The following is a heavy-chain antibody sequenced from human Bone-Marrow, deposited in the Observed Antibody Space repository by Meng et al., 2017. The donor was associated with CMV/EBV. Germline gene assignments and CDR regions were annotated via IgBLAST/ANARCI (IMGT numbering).Heavy chain of an antibody. D-gene: IGHD3-10*01. CDR2: IKSKTDGGTT. Sequence: GGSLRLSCAASGFTFSNAWMSWVRQAPGKGLEGVGRIKSKTDGGTTDYAAPVKGRFTISRDDSKNTLYLQMNSLKTEDTAVYYCTQVLLWFGGLPKPWGQGTLVTVSS. CDR1: GFTFSNAW. V-gene: IGHV3-15*01. J-gene: IGHJ5*02. CDR3: TQVLLWFGGLPKP.